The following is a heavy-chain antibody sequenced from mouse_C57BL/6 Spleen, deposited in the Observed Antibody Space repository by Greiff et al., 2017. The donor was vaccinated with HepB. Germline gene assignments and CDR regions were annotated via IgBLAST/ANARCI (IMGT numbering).Heavy chain of an antibody. CDR2: IYPGSGST. J-gene: IGHJ4*01. V-gene: IGHV1-55*01. Sequence: QVQLQQPGAELVKPGASVKMSCKASGYTFTSYWITWVKQRPGQGLEWIGDIYPGSGSTNYNEKLKSKATLTVDTSSSTAYMQLSSLTSEDSAVYYCARGYYGSSYHYYAMDYWGQGTSVTVSS. D-gene: IGHD1-1*01. CDR3: ARGYYGSSYHYYAMDY. CDR1: GYTFTSYW.